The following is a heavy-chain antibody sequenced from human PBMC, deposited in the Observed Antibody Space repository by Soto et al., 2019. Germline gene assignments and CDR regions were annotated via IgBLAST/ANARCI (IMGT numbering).Heavy chain of an antibody. Sequence: SQTLSLTCGISGDSGSSNSAAWNWIRQSPSRVLEWLGRTYYRSKWYNDYAVSVKSRITINPDTSKNQFSLQLNSVTPEDTAVYYCARDNPYYDFWSGYSPRNWFDPWGQGTLVTVSS. J-gene: IGHJ5*02. D-gene: IGHD3-3*01. CDR2: TYYRSKWYN. CDR1: GDSGSSNSAA. V-gene: IGHV6-1*01. CDR3: ARDNPYYDFWSGYSPRNWFDP.